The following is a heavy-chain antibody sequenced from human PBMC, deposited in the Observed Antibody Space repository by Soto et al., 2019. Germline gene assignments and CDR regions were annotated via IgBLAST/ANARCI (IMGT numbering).Heavy chain of an antibody. CDR2: IIGRTI. CDR1: GFTFSRYI. CDR3: VRYQTCSFDI. V-gene: IGHV3-48*01. J-gene: IGHJ3*02. Sequence: EVQLVESGGGLVQPGGSLRLSCAASGFTFSRYIMNWVRLAPGEGQEWVSYIIGRTIYYADSVEGRVTISRDNATNSLYLQMTSLRAADTAVYFYVRYQTCSFDIWCQGTMVTVSS.